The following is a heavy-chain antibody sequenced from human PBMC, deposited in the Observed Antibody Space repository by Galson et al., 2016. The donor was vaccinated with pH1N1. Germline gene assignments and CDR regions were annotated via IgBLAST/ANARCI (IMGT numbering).Heavy chain of an antibody. J-gene: IGHJ5*02. CDR2: IRQDGSEK. Sequence: SLRLSCAVSGFTFSNFWMHWVRQAPGKGLEWVANIRQDGSEKYYVDSVKGRFTISRDNAKNSLYLQMNSLTAEDTAVYYCARARFDPWGQGTLVTVSS. CDR1: GFTFSNFW. CDR3: ARARFDP. V-gene: IGHV3-7*01.